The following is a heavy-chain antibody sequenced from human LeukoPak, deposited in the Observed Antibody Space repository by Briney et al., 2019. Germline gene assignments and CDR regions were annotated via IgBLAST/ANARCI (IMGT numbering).Heavy chain of an antibody. CDR2: IYHSGST. CDR1: GYSISSGYY. Sequence: SETLSLTCAVSGYSISSGYYWGWIRQPPGKGLEWIGSIYHSGSTYCNPSLKSRVTISVDTSKNQFSLKLSSVTAADTAVYYCARHLARITIFGVARGYFDYWGQGTLVTVSS. CDR3: ARHLARITIFGVARGYFDY. V-gene: IGHV4-38-2*01. D-gene: IGHD3-3*01. J-gene: IGHJ4*02.